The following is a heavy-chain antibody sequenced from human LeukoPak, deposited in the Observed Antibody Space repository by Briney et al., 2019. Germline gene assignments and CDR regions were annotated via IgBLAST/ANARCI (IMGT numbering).Heavy chain of an antibody. CDR3: ARDHDSSGYYYPIGGWFDP. Sequence: GGSLRLSCAASGFTFSSYGMHWVRQAPGKGLEWVAVISYDGSNKYYADSVKGRFTISRDNSKNTLYLQVNSLRTEDTAVYYCARDHDSSGYYYPIGGWFDPWGQGTLVTVSS. J-gene: IGHJ5*02. CDR2: ISYDGSNK. CDR1: GFTFSSYG. D-gene: IGHD3-22*01. V-gene: IGHV3-30*03.